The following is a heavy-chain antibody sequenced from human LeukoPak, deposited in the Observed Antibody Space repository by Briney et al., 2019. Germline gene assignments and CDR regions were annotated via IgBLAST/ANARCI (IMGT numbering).Heavy chain of an antibody. CDR1: GFTFSSYG. CDR3: ATNYGSGSPYGMDV. V-gene: IGHV3-30*02. J-gene: IGHJ6*02. CDR2: IRYDGSNK. Sequence: PGGSQRLSCAASGFTFSSYGMHWVRQAPGKGLEWVAFIRYDGSNKYYADSVKGRFTISRDNSKNTLYLQMNSLRAEDTAVYYCATNYGSGSPYGMDVWGQGTTVTVSS. D-gene: IGHD3-10*01.